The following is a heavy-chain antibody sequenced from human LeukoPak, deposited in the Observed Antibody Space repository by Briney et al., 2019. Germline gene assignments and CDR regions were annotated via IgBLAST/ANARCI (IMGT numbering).Heavy chain of an antibody. V-gene: IGHV3-23*01. CDR1: GFTFSSYA. Sequence: GGSLRLPCAASGFTFSSYAMSWVRQAPGKGLEWVSAISGSGGSTYHADSVKGRFTISRDNSKNTLYLQMNSLRAEDTAVYYCAKGSSIVLMDGVDVWGQGTTVTVSS. CDR2: ISGSGGST. CDR3: AKGSSIVLMDGVDV. J-gene: IGHJ6*02. D-gene: IGHD2-8*01.